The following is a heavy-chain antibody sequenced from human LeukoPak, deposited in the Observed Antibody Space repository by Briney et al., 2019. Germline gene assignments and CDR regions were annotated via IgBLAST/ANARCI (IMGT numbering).Heavy chain of an antibody. V-gene: IGHV3-7*01. CDR2: IKQDGSEK. D-gene: IGHD5-24*01. Sequence: GGSLRLSCAASGFTFSSYWMSWVRQAPGKGLEWVANIKQDGSEKYYVDSVKGRFTISRDNAKNSLYLQMNSLRAEDTAVYYCARGIRRDGYNFIPAYYGMDVWGQGTTVTVSS. CDR1: GFTFSSYW. J-gene: IGHJ6*02. CDR3: ARGIRRDGYNFIPAYYGMDV.